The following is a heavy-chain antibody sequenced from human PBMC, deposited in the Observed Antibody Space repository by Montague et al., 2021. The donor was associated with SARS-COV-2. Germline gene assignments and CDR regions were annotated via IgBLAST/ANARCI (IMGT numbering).Heavy chain of an antibody. V-gene: IGHV3-66*04. D-gene: IGHD3-10*01. CDR3: ARQILTMVRGVPRNWFDP. Sequence: SRRLSCPASGFPVSSNYMTWFRQAPGKGLEWVSLIYSSGSTFYADSVQGRCTISRDNSNNTLYLHINSLRAEDTAVYYCARQILTMVRGVPRNWFDPWGQGTLVTVSS. CDR2: IYSSGST. J-gene: IGHJ5*02. CDR1: GFPVSSNY.